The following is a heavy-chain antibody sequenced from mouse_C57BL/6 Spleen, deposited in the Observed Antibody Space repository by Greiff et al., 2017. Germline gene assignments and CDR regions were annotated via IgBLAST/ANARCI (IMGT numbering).Heavy chain of an antibody. D-gene: IGHD2-12*01. Sequence: EVMLVESGGGLVQPGGSMKLSCAASGFTFSDAWMDWVRQSPEKGLEWVAEIRNKANNHATYYASSVRGRLPISSDDSKSNGYLQMNSLRANDTGIYYCTSGLRRLGNYFDYWGQGTTLTVSS. CDR3: TSGLRRLGNYFDY. J-gene: IGHJ2*01. CDR2: IRNKANNHAT. V-gene: IGHV6-6*01. CDR1: GFTFSDAW.